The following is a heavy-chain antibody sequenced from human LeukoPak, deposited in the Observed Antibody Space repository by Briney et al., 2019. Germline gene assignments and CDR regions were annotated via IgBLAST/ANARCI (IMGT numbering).Heavy chain of an antibody. CDR2: ISWNSGSI. D-gene: IGHD3-10*01. CDR3: ARILLWFGELSNFDY. Sequence: GRSLRLSCAASGFTFDDYAMHWVRQAPGKGLEWVSGISWNSGSIGYADSVKGRFTISRDNAKNSLYLQMNSLRAEDTAVYYCARILLWFGELSNFDYWGQGTLVTVSS. J-gene: IGHJ4*02. V-gene: IGHV3-9*01. CDR1: GFTFDDYA.